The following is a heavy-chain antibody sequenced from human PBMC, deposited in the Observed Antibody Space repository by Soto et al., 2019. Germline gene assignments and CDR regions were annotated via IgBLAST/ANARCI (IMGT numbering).Heavy chain of an antibody. CDR3: ARWGVYDSSGYEAFDI. D-gene: IGHD3-22*01. J-gene: IGHJ3*02. Sequence: GASVKVSCKASGYTFTSYGISWVRQAPGQGLEWMGWISAYNGNTNYAQKLQGRVTVTTDTSTSTAYMELRSLRSDDTAVYYCARWGVYDSSGYEAFDIWGQGTMVTVSS. CDR1: GYTFTSYG. CDR2: ISAYNGNT. V-gene: IGHV1-18*01.